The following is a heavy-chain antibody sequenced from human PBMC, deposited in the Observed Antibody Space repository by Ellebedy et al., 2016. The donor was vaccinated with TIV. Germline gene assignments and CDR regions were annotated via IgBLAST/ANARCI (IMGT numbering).Heavy chain of an antibody. D-gene: IGHD2-21*02. V-gene: IGHV1-69*04. CDR3: ASAEEYCGGDCYSWEINY. CDR2: IIPILGIA. J-gene: IGHJ4*02. CDR1: GGTFSSYA. Sequence: AASVKVSCKASGGTFSSYAISWVRQAPGQGLEWMGRIIPILGIANYAQKFQGRVTITADKSTSTAYMELSSLRSEDTAVYYCASAEEYCGGDCYSWEINYWGQGTLVTVSS.